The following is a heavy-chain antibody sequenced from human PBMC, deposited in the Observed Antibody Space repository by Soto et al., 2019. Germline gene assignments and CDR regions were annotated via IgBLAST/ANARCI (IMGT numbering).Heavy chain of an antibody. CDR3: ARDSRSGYYLEY. Sequence: QLQLQESGSGLVKPSQTLSLTCAVSGDSISSGGYSWNWIRQPPGKGLEWIGYIYYSGGTDCNPSLKSRVTITVDSSNNQFSLKLNSVTAADTAVYYCARDSRSGYYLEYWGQGTLVTVSS. CDR1: GDSISSGGYS. CDR2: IYYSGGT. D-gene: IGHD3-22*01. V-gene: IGHV4-30-2*01. J-gene: IGHJ4*02.